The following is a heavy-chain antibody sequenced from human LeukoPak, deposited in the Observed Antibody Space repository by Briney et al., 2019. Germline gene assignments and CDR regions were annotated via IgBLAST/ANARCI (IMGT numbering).Heavy chain of an antibody. CDR1: GFTFSSYA. Sequence: PGGSLRLSCAASGFTFSSYAMNWVRQAPGKGLEWVSGISGSGDSTYYADSVKGRFTISGDNSRNTLFLQMNSLRAEDTAVYYCAHGAMYQLDYWGQGTLVTVSS. CDR2: ISGSGDST. J-gene: IGHJ4*02. D-gene: IGHD2-2*01. CDR3: AHGAMYQLDY. V-gene: IGHV3-23*01.